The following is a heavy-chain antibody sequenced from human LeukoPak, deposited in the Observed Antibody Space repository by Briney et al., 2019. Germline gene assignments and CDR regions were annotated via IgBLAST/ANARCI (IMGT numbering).Heavy chain of an antibody. J-gene: IGHJ4*02. V-gene: IGHV3-7*04. CDR3: VRDGGYYGPDS. CDR1: GFTFSSCA. CDR2: INQVASEK. D-gene: IGHD3-10*01. Sequence: GGSLRLSCAASGFTFSSCAMTWVRQAPGKGLEWVANINQVASEKNYVDSVKGRFTISRDNAKNSLYLQMNSVRAEDTAMYYCVRDGGYYGPDSWGQGMLVTVSS.